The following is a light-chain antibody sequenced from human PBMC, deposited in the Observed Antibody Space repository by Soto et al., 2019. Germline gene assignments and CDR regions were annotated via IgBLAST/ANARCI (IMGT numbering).Light chain of an antibody. Sequence: EIVLTQTPLSLPVTPGEPASISCRSSQSLLDTDDGSTYLDWYLQKPGQSPQLLIYAVSSRASGVPDRFSGSGSGTEFTLRISRVETEDVGFYYCMQQTDVPITFGQGTRLEIK. J-gene: IGKJ5*01. CDR2: AVS. CDR1: QSLLDTDDGSTY. CDR3: MQQTDVPIT. V-gene: IGKV2-40*01.